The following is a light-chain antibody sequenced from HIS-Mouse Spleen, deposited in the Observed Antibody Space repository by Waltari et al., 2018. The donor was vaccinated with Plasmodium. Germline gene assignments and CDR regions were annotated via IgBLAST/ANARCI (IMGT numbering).Light chain of an antibody. CDR1: KLGDKY. Sequence: SYELTQPPSVSVSPGQTASITCSGDKLGDKYACWYQQKPGQSPVLVIYQDSKRPSGIPERFSGSNSGNTAPLSSSGTQARDEADYYCQAWDSSTAVFGGGTKLTVL. CDR3: QAWDSSTAV. J-gene: IGLJ3*02. CDR2: QDS. V-gene: IGLV3-1*01.